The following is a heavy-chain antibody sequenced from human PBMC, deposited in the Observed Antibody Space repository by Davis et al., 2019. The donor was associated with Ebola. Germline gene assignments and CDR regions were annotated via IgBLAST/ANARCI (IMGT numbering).Heavy chain of an antibody. D-gene: IGHD1-14*01. Sequence: SVKVSCKTSGYTFTNYDINWVRQARGQRLEWIGGIVVGSGSTSYTQKFRERLTMTRDMSTSTAYMELSSLRFEDTAMYYCAASAGTVGKFDFWGQGTLVTVSS. CDR2: IVVGSGST. CDR1: GYTFTNYD. J-gene: IGHJ4*02. V-gene: IGHV1-58*02. CDR3: AASAGTVGKFDF.